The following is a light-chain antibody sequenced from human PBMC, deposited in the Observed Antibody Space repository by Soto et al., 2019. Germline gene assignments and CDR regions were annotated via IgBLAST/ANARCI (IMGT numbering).Light chain of an antibody. CDR2: LNSDGSH. J-gene: IGLJ3*02. Sequence: QPVLTQPPSASASLGASVKLTCTLSSGHNSYAIAWHQQQPEKGPRYLMKLNSDGSHSKGDGIPDRFSGSSSGAERYLTISSLQTEDEADYSCQLWSTVIRVFGGGAQLTVL. V-gene: IGLV4-69*01. CDR1: SGHNSYA. CDR3: QLWSTVIRV.